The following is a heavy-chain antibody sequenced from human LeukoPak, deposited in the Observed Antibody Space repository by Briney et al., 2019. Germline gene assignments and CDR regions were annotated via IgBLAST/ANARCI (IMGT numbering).Heavy chain of an antibody. CDR3: AKHGPVPGVGYFAFDY. J-gene: IGHJ4*02. CDR2: IWSDGNNK. V-gene: IGHV3-33*06. Sequence: GGSLRLSCAASGFTLSRYGMHWVRQAPGKGLEWVADIWSDGNNKYSADSVKGRFTISRGNSKNTLYLQMNSLRAEDTAVYYCAKHGPVPGVGYFAFDYWGQGTLVAVSS. CDR1: GFTLSRYG. D-gene: IGHD1-26*01.